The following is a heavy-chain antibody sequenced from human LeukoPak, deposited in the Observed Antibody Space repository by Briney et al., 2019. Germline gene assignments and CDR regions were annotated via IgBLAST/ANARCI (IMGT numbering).Heavy chain of an antibody. Sequence: ASVKVSCKVSGYTLTELSMHWVRQAPGKGLEWMGGFDPEDGETIYAQKFQGRVTMTEDTSTDTAYMELSSLRSEDTAVYYCATPSRTKDYYDSSGYYSFDYWGQGTLVTVSS. CDR1: GYTLTELS. V-gene: IGHV1-24*01. D-gene: IGHD3-22*01. CDR3: ATPSRTKDYYDSSGYYSFDY. CDR2: FDPEDGET. J-gene: IGHJ4*02.